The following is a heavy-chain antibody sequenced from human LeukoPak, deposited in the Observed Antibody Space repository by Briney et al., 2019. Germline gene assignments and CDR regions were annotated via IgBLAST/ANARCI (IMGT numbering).Heavy chain of an antibody. J-gene: IGHJ6*02. CDR1: GFTFSSYA. V-gene: IGHV3-23*01. D-gene: IGHD6-19*01. CDR2: ISGSGGST. Sequence: GGSLRLSCAASGFTFSSYAMSWVRQAPGKGLEWVSAISGSGGSTYYADSVNGRFTISRDNSKNTLYLQMNSLRAEDTAVYYCAKDKYSSGWYGRDYYYGMDVWGQGTTVTVSS. CDR3: AKDKYSSGWYGRDYYYGMDV.